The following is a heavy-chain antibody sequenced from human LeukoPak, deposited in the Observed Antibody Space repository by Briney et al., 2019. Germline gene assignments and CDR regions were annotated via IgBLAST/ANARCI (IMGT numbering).Heavy chain of an antibody. Sequence: PSETLSLTCTVSGGSISSGSYYWSWIRQPAGKGLEWIGRIYTSGSTNYNPSLKSRVTISVDTSKNQFSLKLSSVTAADTAVYYCARAMTRKEYDFWSGYSPGGFDIWGQGTMVTVSS. CDR3: ARAMTRKEYDFWSGYSPGGFDI. CDR2: IYTSGST. CDR1: GGSISSGSYY. D-gene: IGHD3-3*01. J-gene: IGHJ3*02. V-gene: IGHV4-61*02.